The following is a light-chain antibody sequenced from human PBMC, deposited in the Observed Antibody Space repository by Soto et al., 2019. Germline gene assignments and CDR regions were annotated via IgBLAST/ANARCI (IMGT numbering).Light chain of an antibody. V-gene: IGKV3-11*01. Sequence: EIVVTQSPAALSVSPGERATLSCRASQSVSGYLAWYQQKPGQAPRLLIYDGSHRAAGIPSRFSGSGSGTDFTLTISGLEPEDFAVYYCQQRSNWLISFGPGTKVDIK. CDR3: QQRSNWLIS. CDR2: DGS. J-gene: IGKJ3*01. CDR1: QSVSGY.